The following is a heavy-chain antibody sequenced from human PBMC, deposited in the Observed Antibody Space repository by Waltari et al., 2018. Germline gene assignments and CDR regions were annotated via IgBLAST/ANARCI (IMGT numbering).Heavy chain of an antibody. J-gene: IGHJ4*03. V-gene: IGHV3-21*02. D-gene: IGHD2-15*01. CDR1: GFTFETFT. CDR2: ISSSGNFI. Sequence: EVLLVESGGGLFKPGASLRLSCGASGFTFETFTMSWFRQAPGKGLELVLSISSSGNFIQYAESLRGRFTISRDNAKNLLFLQMNSLRAEDTGFYYCARDGWWVPFGEAGVFEFWGHGTLVTVSS. CDR3: ARDGWWVPFGEAGVFEF.